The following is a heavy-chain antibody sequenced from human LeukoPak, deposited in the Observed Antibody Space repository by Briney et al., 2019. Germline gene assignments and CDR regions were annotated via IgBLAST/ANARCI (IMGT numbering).Heavy chain of an antibody. J-gene: IGHJ4*02. Sequence: PGGSLRLSCAASGFTFSSHWMHWVRQTPGKGLVWVSRIKSDGSSVDYADSVKGRFNISRDNAKNTLYLQMNSLRAEDMAVYYCVRDGVGAPPFDYWGQGALVTVSS. CDR2: IKSDGSSV. V-gene: IGHV3-74*01. D-gene: IGHD1-26*01. CDR1: GFTFSSHW. CDR3: VRDGVGAPPFDY.